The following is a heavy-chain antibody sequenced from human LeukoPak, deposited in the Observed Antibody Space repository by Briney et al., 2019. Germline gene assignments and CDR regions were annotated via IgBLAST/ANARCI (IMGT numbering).Heavy chain of an antibody. J-gene: IGHJ4*02. CDR1: GFTFSSYA. CDR3: AKGWRQQLICHFDY. D-gene: IGHD4-11*01. Sequence: RPGGSLRLSCAASGFTFSSYAMSWVRQAPGKGLEWVSAIGGSGGNTYYADSVKGRFTISRDNSKNTLSLQMDSLRAEDTAVYYCAKGWRQQLICHFDYWGQGTLVTVSS. V-gene: IGHV3-23*01. CDR2: IGGSGGNT.